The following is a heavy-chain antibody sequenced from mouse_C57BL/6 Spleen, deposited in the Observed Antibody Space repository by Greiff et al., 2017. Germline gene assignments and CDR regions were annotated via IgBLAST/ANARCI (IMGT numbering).Heavy chain of an antibody. CDR3: ASGRGYWYFDV. V-gene: IGHV1-54*01. Sequence: QVQLQQSGAELVRPGTSVKVSCKASGYAFTNYLIEWVKQRPGQGLEWIGVINPGSGGTNYNEKFKGKATLTADKSSSTAYMQLSSLTSEDSAVYFCASGRGYWYFDVWGTGTTVTVSS. J-gene: IGHJ1*03. CDR1: GYAFTNYL. CDR2: INPGSGGT. D-gene: IGHD4-1*01.